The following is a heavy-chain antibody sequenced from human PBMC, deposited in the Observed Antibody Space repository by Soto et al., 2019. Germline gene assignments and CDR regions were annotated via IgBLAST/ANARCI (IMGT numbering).Heavy chain of an antibody. CDR2: IYPGDSDR. CDR1: GYSFDNYW. V-gene: IGHV5-51*01. D-gene: IGHD4-17*01. J-gene: IGHJ6*02. Sequence: PGESLKISCKGSGYSFDNYWIGWVRQMPGKGLEWMAIIYPGDSDRRYSPSFQGQVTISADQSISTAYLQWSSPKASDTANYYCVRYRSRDYYHGMDVWGQGTTVTVSS. CDR3: VRYRSRDYYHGMDV.